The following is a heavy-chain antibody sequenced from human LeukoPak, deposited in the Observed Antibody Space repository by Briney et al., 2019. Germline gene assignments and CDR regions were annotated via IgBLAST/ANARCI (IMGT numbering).Heavy chain of an antibody. CDR1: GGSISSYY. D-gene: IGHD6-6*01. J-gene: IGHJ4*02. Sequence: PSETLSLTCTVSGGSISSYYWSWIRQPPGKGLEWIGYIYYSGSTNYNPSLKGRVTISVDTSKNQFSLKLSSVTAADTAVYYCARHGSVAARPGYFDYWGQGTLVTVSS. V-gene: IGHV4-59*08. CDR2: IYYSGST. CDR3: ARHGSVAARPGYFDY.